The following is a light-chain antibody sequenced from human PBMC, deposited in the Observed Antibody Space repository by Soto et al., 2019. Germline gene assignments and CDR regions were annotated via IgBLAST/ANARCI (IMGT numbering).Light chain of an antibody. CDR2: GAS. Sequence: EIVMTQSPATLSVSPGERATLSCRASQSVSGNLAWYQQKPGQAPRLLIYGASTRATGIPARFSGSGSGTDFTLTISSLQSEDFALYYCQQYNNWPPTFGQGPRLEMK. J-gene: IGKJ5*01. CDR3: QQYNNWPPT. V-gene: IGKV3-15*01. CDR1: QSVSGN.